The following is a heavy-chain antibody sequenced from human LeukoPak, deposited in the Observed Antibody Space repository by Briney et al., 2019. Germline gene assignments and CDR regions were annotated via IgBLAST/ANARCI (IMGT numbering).Heavy chain of an antibody. CDR2: INQDGSEK. D-gene: IGHD6-19*01. Sequence: GGSLRLSCAASGFPFSSHWLSWFRQSPGKGLEWVAHINQDGSEKYYVDSVKGRFTISRDNARNSQYLQMNSLRAEDTAVYYCASGGGWVFNNWGQGTLVTV. V-gene: IGHV3-7*01. CDR3: ASGGGWVFNN. CDR1: GFPFSSHW. J-gene: IGHJ4*02.